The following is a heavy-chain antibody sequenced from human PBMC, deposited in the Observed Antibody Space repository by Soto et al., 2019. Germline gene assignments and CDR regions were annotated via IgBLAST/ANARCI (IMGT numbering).Heavy chain of an antibody. CDR3: AKFLSATLATFSQFDY. Sequence: GGSLRLSCTVSGFTFSAYYMTWVRRAPGKGLEWVSSITGTGATTYYADSVKGRFTISRDNSKNTLYLQLDNLRADDTAVYYCAKFLSATLATFSQFDYWGQGTQVTVSS. CDR2: ITGTGATT. J-gene: IGHJ4*02. V-gene: IGHV3-23*01. CDR1: GFTFSAYY.